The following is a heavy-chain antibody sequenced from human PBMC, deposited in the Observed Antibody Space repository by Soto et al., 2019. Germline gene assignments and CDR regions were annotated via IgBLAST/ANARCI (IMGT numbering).Heavy chain of an antibody. CDR1: GYSFTSYW. CDR3: ARHGRYFDWWLRGMDV. J-gene: IGHJ6*02. D-gene: IGHD3-9*01. Sequence: GESLKISCKGSGYSFTSYWIGWVRQMPGKGLEWMGIVYPGDSDTRYSPSFQGQVTISADKSISTAYLQWSSLKASDTAMYYCARHGRYFDWWLRGMDVWGQGTTVTVSS. V-gene: IGHV5-51*01. CDR2: VYPGDSDT.